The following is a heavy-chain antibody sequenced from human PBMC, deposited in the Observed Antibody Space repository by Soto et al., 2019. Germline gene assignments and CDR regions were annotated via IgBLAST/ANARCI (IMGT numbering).Heavy chain of an antibody. V-gene: IGHV1-8*01. Sequence: ASVKVSCKASGYTFTSYYMHWVRQAPGQGLEWMGWMNPNSGNTGYAQKFQGRVTMTRNTSINTAYIELSSLTSDDTAVYYCATSGGGWYLYWGQGTLVTVSS. CDR2: MNPNSGNT. CDR3: ATSGGGWYLY. CDR1: GYTFTSYY. D-gene: IGHD6-19*01. J-gene: IGHJ4*02.